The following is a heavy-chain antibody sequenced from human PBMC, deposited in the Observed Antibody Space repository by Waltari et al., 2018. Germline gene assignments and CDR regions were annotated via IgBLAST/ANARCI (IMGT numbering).Heavy chain of an antibody. J-gene: IGHJ3*02. CDR2: MKTDGTEE. V-gene: IGHV3-7*03. Sequence: QAPRKGLEWVASMKTDGTEEFYVDSVRGRFTISRDNDKNLLFLQMNSLSAEDTAVYFCARDWGCKRFDIWGQGTAVTVAS. CDR3: ARDWGCKRFDI. D-gene: IGHD2-8*02.